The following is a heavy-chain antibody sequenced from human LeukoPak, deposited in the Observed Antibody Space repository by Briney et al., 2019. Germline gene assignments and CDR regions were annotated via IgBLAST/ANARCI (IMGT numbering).Heavy chain of an antibody. CDR1: GFTFSSYV. V-gene: IGHV3-30*04. CDR2: ISYDGSNK. Sequence: GGSLRLSCAASGFTFSSYVMHWVRQAPGEGLEWVAVISYDGSNKYYADSVKGRFTISRDNSKNTLYLQMNSLRAEDTAVYYCARDQGYGDYGLDYWGQGTLVTVSS. J-gene: IGHJ4*02. D-gene: IGHD4-17*01. CDR3: ARDQGYGDYGLDY.